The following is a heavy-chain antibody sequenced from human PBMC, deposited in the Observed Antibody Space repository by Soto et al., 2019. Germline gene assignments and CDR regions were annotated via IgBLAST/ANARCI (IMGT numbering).Heavy chain of an antibody. CDR3: ARRHGDQGAFGFNM. CDR2: IYYSGTT. D-gene: IGHD4-17*01. J-gene: IGHJ3*02. Sequence: QVQLQQSGPGLVKPSETLSLTCTVSGGAIVSYYWTWIRQPPGKGLEWIGYIYYSGTTKYNPSLKSRVTISIDTSRKQFSLELTSVTAAATAVYYCARRHGDQGAFGFNMWDHGTRVTVSS. CDR1: GGAIVSYY. V-gene: IGHV4-59*01.